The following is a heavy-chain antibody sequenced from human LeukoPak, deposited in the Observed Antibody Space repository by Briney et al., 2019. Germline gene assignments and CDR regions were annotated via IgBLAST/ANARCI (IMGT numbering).Heavy chain of an antibody. CDR3: AGLPMIIFGGVN. D-gene: IGHD3-16*01. CDR1: GFTVSSNY. J-gene: IGHJ4*02. Sequence: PGGSLRLSCAASGFTVSSNYMSWVRQAPGKGLEWVSVIYSGGSTYYADSVKGRFTISRDNSKNTLYLQMNSLRAEDTAVYYCAGLPMIIFGGVNCGQGTLVTVSS. V-gene: IGHV3-53*01. CDR2: IYSGGST.